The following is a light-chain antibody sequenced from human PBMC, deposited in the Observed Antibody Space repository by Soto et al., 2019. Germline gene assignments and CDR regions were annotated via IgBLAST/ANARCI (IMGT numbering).Light chain of an antibody. CDR1: QSVSTNS. J-gene: IGKJ3*01. V-gene: IGKV3-20*01. CDR2: AAS. Sequence: EIVLTQSPGTLSLSPGERATLSCRASQSVSTNSLAWYQQKPGQAPRLLMYAASSRATGIPDRFSGSGSGTDFSLTISRLEPEDSAVYYCHQYNSWPRGTFGPGTKVEIK. CDR3: HQYNSWPRGT.